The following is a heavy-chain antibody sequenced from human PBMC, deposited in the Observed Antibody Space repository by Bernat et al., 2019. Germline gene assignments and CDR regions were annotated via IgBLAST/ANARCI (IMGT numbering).Heavy chain of an antibody. V-gene: IGHV1-2*04. D-gene: IGHD4-17*01. J-gene: IGHJ6*02. Sequence: QVQLVQSGAEVKKPGASVKVSCKASGYTFTGYYMHWVRQAPGQGLEWMGWINPNSGGTNYAQKYQSWVTMTRDTSISTAYMELSRLRSDDTAVYYCAGVRDDYGDSDYYYGMDVWGQGTTVTVSS. CDR2: INPNSGGT. CDR1: GYTFTGYY. CDR3: AGVRDDYGDSDYYYGMDV.